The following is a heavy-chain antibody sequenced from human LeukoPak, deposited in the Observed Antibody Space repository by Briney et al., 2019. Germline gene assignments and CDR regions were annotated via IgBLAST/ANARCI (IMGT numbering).Heavy chain of an antibody. CDR1: GFTFSSYG. V-gene: IGHV3-33*03. D-gene: IGHD4-4*01. CDR3: ARGVTSSPYYYGMDV. CDR2: IWYDGSNK. J-gene: IGHJ6*02. Sequence: GGSLRLSCAASGFTFSSYGMHWVRQAPGKGLEWVAVIWYDGSNKYYADSVKGRFTISRDNAKNSLYLQMNSLRAEDTAVYYCARGVTSSPYYYGMDVWGQGTTVTVSS.